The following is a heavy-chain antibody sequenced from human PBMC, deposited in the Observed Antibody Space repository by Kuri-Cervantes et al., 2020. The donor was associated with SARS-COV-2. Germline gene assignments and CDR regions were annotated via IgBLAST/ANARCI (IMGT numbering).Heavy chain of an antibody. J-gene: IGHJ4*02. CDR3: AMTGSYTSYGLGH. D-gene: IGHD5-18*01. V-gene: IGHV3-74*01. Sequence: GGSLRLSCLASGFTFSGQWMFWVRQVPGKGPMWLSRINNDGSSTIYVDSVKGRFTTSRDNAKNSVFLQMNSLRPEDTGVYYCAMTGSYTSYGLGHWGQGTLVTVSS. CDR2: INNDGSST. CDR1: GFTFSGQW.